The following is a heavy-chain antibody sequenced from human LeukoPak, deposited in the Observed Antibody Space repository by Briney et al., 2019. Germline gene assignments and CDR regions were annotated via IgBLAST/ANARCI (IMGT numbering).Heavy chain of an antibody. D-gene: IGHD1-26*01. J-gene: IGHJ4*02. Sequence: PGGSLRLSCAASGFTFNTYGMHWVRQAQGKGLEWVALIWYDGSNENYADSVKGRFTISRDISRNTLYLQMNSLRGEDTAVYYCARGGLTIAEATTSWYLDYWGQGTLVTVSS. V-gene: IGHV3-33*01. CDR1: GFTFNTYG. CDR2: IWYDGSNE. CDR3: ARGGLTIAEATTSWYLDY.